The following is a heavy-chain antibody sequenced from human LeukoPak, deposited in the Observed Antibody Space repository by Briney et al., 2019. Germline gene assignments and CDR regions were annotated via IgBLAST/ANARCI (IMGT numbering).Heavy chain of an antibody. V-gene: IGHV2-5*01. J-gene: IGHJ4*02. CDR1: GFSLTTDAVA. CDR3: VHRTTVTSVDD. D-gene: IGHD4-17*01. Sequence: SGPTLAKPTQTRTLTYTFSGFSLTTDAVAVGWVRQPPGKAPEWRSFIYGNNDKRYSQSLNSRLTIPKDTSKNQVVLTMPDMASVDTATYYCVHRTTVTSVDDGGQRTLLSVSS. CDR2: IYGNNDK.